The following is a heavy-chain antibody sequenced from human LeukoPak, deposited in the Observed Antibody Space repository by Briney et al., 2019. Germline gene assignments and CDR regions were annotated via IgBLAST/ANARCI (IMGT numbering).Heavy chain of an antibody. CDR1: GFTFSSYA. V-gene: IGHV3-23*01. J-gene: IGHJ3*02. D-gene: IGHD4-17*01. Sequence: GGSLRLSCAASGFTFSSYAMSWVRQAPGKGLEWVSAISGSGGSTYYADSVKGRFTISRDNSKNTLYLQMNSLRAEDTAVYYCARGYGDYGDAFDIWGQGTMVTVSS. CDR2: ISGSGGST. CDR3: ARGYGDYGDAFDI.